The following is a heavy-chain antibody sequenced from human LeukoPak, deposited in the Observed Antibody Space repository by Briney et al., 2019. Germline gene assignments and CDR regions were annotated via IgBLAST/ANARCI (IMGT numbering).Heavy chain of an antibody. CDR1: GFTFSDYY. Sequence: GGSLRLSCAASGFTFSDYYMSWIRQAPGKGLEWVSYISSNSSTIYYADSVKGRSTISRDNAKNSLYLQMNSLRAEDTAVYYCARYKLRYSSSWYHYYYYYGMDVWGQGTTVTVSS. J-gene: IGHJ6*02. CDR3: ARYKLRYSSSWYHYYYYYGMDV. V-gene: IGHV3-11*01. CDR2: ISSNSSTI. D-gene: IGHD6-13*01.